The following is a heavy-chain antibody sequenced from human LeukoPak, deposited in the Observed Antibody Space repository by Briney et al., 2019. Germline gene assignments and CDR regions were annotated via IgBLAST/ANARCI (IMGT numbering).Heavy chain of an antibody. CDR2: ISGSGGST. CDR3: AKSSFDFWSGYFPGAFDI. V-gene: IGHV3-23*01. Sequence: GGSLRLSCAASGFTFSNYGMHWVRQAPGKGLEWVSAISGSGGSTYYADSVKGRFTISRDNSKNTLYLQMNSLRAEDTAVYYCAKSSFDFWSGYFPGAFDIWGQGTMVTVSS. J-gene: IGHJ3*02. CDR1: GFTFSNYG. D-gene: IGHD3-3*01.